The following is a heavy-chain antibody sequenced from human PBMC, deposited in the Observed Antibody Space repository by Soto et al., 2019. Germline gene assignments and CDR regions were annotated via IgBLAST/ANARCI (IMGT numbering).Heavy chain of an antibody. CDR1: GFNFSSYE. J-gene: IGHJ4*02. D-gene: IGHD3-10*01. CDR2: ISESGRTI. Sequence: EVRLVESGGGLVQPGGSLRLSCAASGFNFSSYEMNWVRQAPGKGLQWISYISESGRTIYHADSVKGRFSISRDNAKNSLYLQMNSLSLEDTAIYYCARVDTDTWFGARDYWGQGTLVTVSS. CDR3: ARVDTDTWFGARDY. V-gene: IGHV3-48*03.